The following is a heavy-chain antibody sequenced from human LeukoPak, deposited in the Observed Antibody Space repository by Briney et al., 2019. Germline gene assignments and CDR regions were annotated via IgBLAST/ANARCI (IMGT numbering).Heavy chain of an antibody. CDR1: GVTFSSYA. Sequence: GGSLRLSCAASGVTFSSYAMHWVRQAPGKGLEGVAVISYDGSNKYYADSVKGRFTLSRDNSKNTLYLQMNSLRAEDTAVYYCAREPYSSGWAERFDYWGQGTLVTVSS. V-gene: IGHV3-30-3*01. CDR3: AREPYSSGWAERFDY. D-gene: IGHD6-19*01. J-gene: IGHJ4*02. CDR2: ISYDGSNK.